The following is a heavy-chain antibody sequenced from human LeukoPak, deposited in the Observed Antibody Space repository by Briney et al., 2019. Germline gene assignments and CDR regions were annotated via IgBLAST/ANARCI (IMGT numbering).Heavy chain of an antibody. J-gene: IGHJ4*02. CDR3: AKDSSRGHYFDS. CDR2: IKQDGIEK. Sequence: GGSLTLSCAASGFTFTNYWMTWVRQAPGKGLEWVADIKQDGIEKYSVDSVKGRFTISRDNAKNSLYLQMDSLRAEDTAVYYCAKDSSRGHYFDSWGQGTLVTVSS. D-gene: IGHD3-16*01. CDR1: GFTFTNYW. V-gene: IGHV3-7*01.